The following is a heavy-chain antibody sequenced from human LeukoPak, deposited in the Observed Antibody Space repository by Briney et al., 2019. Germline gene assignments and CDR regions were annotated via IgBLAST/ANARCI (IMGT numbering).Heavy chain of an antibody. V-gene: IGHV1-58*01. CDR2: IAVGSGNT. Sequence: ASVKVSCKASGFTFTSSAVQWVRQARGQRLEWIGWIAVGSGNTNYAQKFQERVTITRDMSTSTAYMELSSLRSEDTAVYYCAASSLHTNFDYWGQGTLVTVSS. D-gene: IGHD1-26*01. J-gene: IGHJ4*02. CDR3: AASSLHTNFDY. CDR1: GFTFTSSA.